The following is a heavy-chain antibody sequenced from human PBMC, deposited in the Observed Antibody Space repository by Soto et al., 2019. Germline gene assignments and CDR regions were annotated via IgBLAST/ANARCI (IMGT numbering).Heavy chain of an antibody. CDR1: GGSFSGYY. J-gene: IGHJ4*02. V-gene: IGHV4-34*01. Sequence: PSETLSLXCAVYGGSFSGYYWSWIRQPPGKGREGIGEVDHSGSTNENPSLKSRVTISVDTSKNQFSLKLRSLTAADTAVYSCARFRGYASGSSAVVYWGQGTVVNVSS. CDR2: VDHSGST. CDR3: ARFRGYASGSSAVVY. D-gene: IGHD3-10*01.